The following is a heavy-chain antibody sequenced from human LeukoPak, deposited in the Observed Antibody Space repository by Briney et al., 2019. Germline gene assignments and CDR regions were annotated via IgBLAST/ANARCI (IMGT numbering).Heavy chain of an antibody. CDR3: AKARSSSCQGDY. V-gene: IGHV3-23*01. D-gene: IGHD6-13*01. J-gene: IGHJ4*02. Sequence: AGSLRLSCAASGFTFSSYAMSWVRQAPGKGLEWVSAISGSGGSTYYADSVKGRFTISRDNSKNTLYLQMNSLRDEDTAVYYCAKARSSSCQGDYWGQGTLVTVSS. CDR1: GFTFSSYA. CDR2: ISGSGGST.